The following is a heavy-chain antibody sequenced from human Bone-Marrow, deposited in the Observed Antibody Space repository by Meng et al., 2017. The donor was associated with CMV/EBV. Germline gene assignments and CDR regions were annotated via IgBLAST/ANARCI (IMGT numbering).Heavy chain of an antibody. D-gene: IGHD2-21*01. CDR2: IYTSGST. CDR1: GGAISSYY. J-gene: IGHJ4*02. CDR3: ARASCGGDCYGY. V-gene: IGHV4-4*07. Sequence: ICTVSGGAISSYYWSGIRQPAGKGLEWIGRIYTSGSTNNNPSLKSRVTMSVDTSKNQFSLKLSSVTDADTAVYYCARASCGGDCYGYWGQGTLVTVSS.